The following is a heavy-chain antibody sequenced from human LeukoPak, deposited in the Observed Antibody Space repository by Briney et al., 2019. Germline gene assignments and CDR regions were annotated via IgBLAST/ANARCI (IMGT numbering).Heavy chain of an antibody. J-gene: IGHJ4*02. V-gene: IGHV4-34*01. Sequence: PSETLSLTCAVYGGSFSGYYWSWIRQPPGKGLEWIGEINHSGSTNYNPSLKSRVTIPVDTSKNQFSLKLSSVTAADTAVYYCARARYSGFFYYWGQGTLVTVSS. CDR1: GGSFSGYY. D-gene: IGHD5-12*01. CDR2: INHSGST. CDR3: ARARYSGFFYY.